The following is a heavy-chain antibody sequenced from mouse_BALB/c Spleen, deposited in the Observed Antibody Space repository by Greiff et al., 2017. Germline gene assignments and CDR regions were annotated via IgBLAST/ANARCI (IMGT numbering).Heavy chain of an antibody. V-gene: IGHV6-6*02. J-gene: IGHJ2*01. CDR2: IRLKSNNYAT. CDR3: TSRHITTVVAVDY. CDR1: GFTFSNYW. Sequence: EVKLEESGGGLVQPGGSMKLSCVASGFTFSNYWMNWVRQSPEKGLEWVAEIRLKSNNYATHYAESVKGRFTISRDDSKSSVYLQMNNLRAEDTGIYYCTSRHITTVVAVDYWGQGTTLTVSS. D-gene: IGHD1-1*01.